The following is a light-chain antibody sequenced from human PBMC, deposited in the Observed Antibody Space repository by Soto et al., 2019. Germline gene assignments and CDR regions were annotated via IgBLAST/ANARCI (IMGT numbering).Light chain of an antibody. CDR2: DVN. CDR1: GSDVGGYNY. Sequence: QSALTQPASVSGSPGQSITISCTGTGSDVGGYNYVSWFQQYPGKAPKLMIYDVNTRPSGVSNRFSGSKSGNTASLTISGHQAEDEADYYCSSYTTTGTYVFGTGTKLTVL. V-gene: IGLV2-14*01. J-gene: IGLJ1*01. CDR3: SSYTTTGTYV.